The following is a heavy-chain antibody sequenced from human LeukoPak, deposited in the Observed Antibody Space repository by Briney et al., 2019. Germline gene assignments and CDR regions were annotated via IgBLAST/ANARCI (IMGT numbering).Heavy chain of an antibody. Sequence: GGSLRLSCTGSGFTFSSHWMSWVRQAPGKGLEWVSAISGSGGSTYYADSVKGRFTISRDNSKNTLYLQMNSLRAEDTAVYYCAKDKARCFDYWGQGTLVTVSS. D-gene: IGHD4-17*01. CDR3: AKDKARCFDY. CDR1: GFTFSSHW. CDR2: ISGSGGST. V-gene: IGHV3-23*01. J-gene: IGHJ4*02.